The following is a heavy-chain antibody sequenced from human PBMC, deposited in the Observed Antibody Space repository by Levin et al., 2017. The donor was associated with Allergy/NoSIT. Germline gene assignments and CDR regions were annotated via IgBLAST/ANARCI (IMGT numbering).Heavy chain of an antibody. CDR1: GGSISSSNYY. V-gene: IGHV4-39*01. D-gene: IGHD6-19*01. Sequence: SETLSLTCTVSGGSISSSNYYWGWIRQPPGKGLEWIGSIYYSGNTYYNPSLKSRVTISVDTSKNQFSLKVRSVTAADTAVYYCARHPRTSSAWYGGYAFDIWGQGTMVTVSS. CDR2: IYYSGNT. J-gene: IGHJ3*02. CDR3: ARHPRTSSAWYGGYAFDI.